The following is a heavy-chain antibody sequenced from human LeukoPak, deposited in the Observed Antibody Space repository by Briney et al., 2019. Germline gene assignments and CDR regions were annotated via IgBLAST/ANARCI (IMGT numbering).Heavy chain of an antibody. Sequence: PGGSLRLSCAASGFTFRTYAMSWLRQAPGKGLEWVSGISDSGDGTYYAESAKGRFTISRDNSKNTVFLQMNSLRADDRAKYYCAKDKAPGSWHTPSDFWGQGTLVTVSS. D-gene: IGHD6-13*01. CDR2: ISDSGDGT. CDR3: AKDKAPGSWHTPSDF. CDR1: GFTFRTYA. V-gene: IGHV3-23*01. J-gene: IGHJ4*02.